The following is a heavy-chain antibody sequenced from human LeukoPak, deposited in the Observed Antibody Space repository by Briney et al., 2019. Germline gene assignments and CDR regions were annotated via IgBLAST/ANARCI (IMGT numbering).Heavy chain of an antibody. J-gene: IGHJ4*02. CDR3: ARDTYYYGSGSYGLDY. V-gene: IGHV4-4*07. CDR1: GGSISTYY. CDR2: IYTSGST. Sequence: SETLSLTCTVSGGSISTYYWSWIRQPAGKGLEWIGRIYTSGSTNYNPSLKSRVTMSVDTSKNQFSLKLSSVTAADTAVYYCARDTYYYGSGSYGLDYWGQGTLVTVSS. D-gene: IGHD3-10*01.